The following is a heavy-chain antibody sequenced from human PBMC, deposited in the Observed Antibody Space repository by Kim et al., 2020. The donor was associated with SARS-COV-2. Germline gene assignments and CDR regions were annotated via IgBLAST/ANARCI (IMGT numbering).Heavy chain of an antibody. V-gene: IGHV1-69*02. J-gene: IGHJ4*02. Sequence: SVKVSCKASGGTFSSYTISWVRQAPGQGLEWMGRIIPILGIANYAQKFQGRVTITADKSTSTAYMELSSLRSEDTAVYYCARGAVGVAGTWGYWGQGTLVTVSS. CDR1: GGTFSSYT. CDR2: IIPILGIA. CDR3: ARGAVGVAGTWGY. D-gene: IGHD6-19*01.